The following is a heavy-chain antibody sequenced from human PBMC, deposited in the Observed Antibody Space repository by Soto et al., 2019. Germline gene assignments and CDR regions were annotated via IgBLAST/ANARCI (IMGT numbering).Heavy chain of an antibody. CDR2: IVPIFGA. D-gene: IGHD3-22*01. CDR1: GGTFSNYG. V-gene: IGHV1-69*12. Sequence: QVQLVQSGAEVKKPGSSVKVSCKSSGGTFSNYGFSWVRQAPGQGLECMGVIVPIFGAEHPQKFQGRVTITADESTKTVFMEMRGMRSKATAVYYCARGGSDYEGSGYYQGHVWGQGTTVTVSS. CDR3: ARGGSDYEGSGYYQGHV. J-gene: IGHJ6*02.